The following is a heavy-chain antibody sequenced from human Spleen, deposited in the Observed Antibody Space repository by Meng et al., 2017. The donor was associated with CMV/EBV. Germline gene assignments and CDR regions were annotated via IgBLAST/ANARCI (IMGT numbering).Heavy chain of an antibody. CDR1: GGSFSGYY. Sequence: SETLSLTCAVYGGSFSGYYWSWIRQPPGKGLEWIGEINHSGSTNYNPSLKSRVTISVDTSKNQFSLKLSSVTAADTAVYYCAAGIAAAHWGQGTLVTVSS. CDR3: AAGIAAAH. V-gene: IGHV4-34*01. D-gene: IGHD6-25*01. J-gene: IGHJ4*02. CDR2: INHSGST.